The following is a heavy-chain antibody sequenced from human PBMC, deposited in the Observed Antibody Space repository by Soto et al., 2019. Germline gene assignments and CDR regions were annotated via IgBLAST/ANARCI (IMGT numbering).Heavy chain of an antibody. CDR3: ARAYDFWSGCYFDY. Sequence: SETLSLTWTVSGGSISSGDYYWRWIRQPPGKGLEWIGYIYYSGSTYYNPSLKSRVTISVDTSKNQFSLKLSSVTAADTAVYYCARAYDFWSGCYFDYWGQGTLVTVSS. J-gene: IGHJ4*02. V-gene: IGHV4-30-4*01. CDR1: GGSISSGDYY. D-gene: IGHD3-3*01. CDR2: IYYSGST.